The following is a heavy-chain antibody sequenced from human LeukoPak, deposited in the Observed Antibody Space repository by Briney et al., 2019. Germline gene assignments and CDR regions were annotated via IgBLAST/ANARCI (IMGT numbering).Heavy chain of an antibody. CDR3: AKGAGWWGS. Sequence: SETLSLTCTVSGVSISPYYWSWIRQSSGKGLEWLAYINYSGSTNYNPSLRSRVTISLDASKNQFSLKLPSVTAADTSVYYWAKGAGWWGSWGQGTPVTVSS. CDR1: GVSISPYY. CDR2: INYSGST. V-gene: IGHV4-59*01. J-gene: IGHJ5*02. D-gene: IGHD2-15*01.